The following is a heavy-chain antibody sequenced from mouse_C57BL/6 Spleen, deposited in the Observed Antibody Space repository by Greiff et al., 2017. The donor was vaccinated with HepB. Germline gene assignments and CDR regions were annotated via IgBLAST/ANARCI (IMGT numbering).Heavy chain of an antibody. CDR2: IHPNSGST. CDR3: ARSGEYDVGDWYFDV. J-gene: IGHJ1*03. D-gene: IGHD2-14*01. CDR1: GYTFTSYW. Sequence: QVQLQQPGAELVKPGASVKLSCKASGYTFTSYWMHWVKQRPGQGLEWIGMIHPNSGSTNYNEKFKSKSTLTVDKSSSTAYMQLSSLTSEDSAVYYCARSGEYDVGDWYFDVWGTGTTVTVSS. V-gene: IGHV1-64*01.